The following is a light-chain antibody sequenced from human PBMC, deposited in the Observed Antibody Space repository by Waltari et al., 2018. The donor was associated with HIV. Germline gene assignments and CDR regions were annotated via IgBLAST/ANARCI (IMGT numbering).Light chain of an antibody. V-gene: IGLV2-18*01. CDR2: DVS. CDR1: SSDVGSYNR. Sequence: QSALTQPPSVSGSPGQSVTISCTGTSSDVGSYNRVSWYRQPPGAAPTLMIFDVSHRPSGVPDRFSGSKSGNTASLTISGLQAEDEATYYCSLYTSTNTYVFGTGTEVTVL. J-gene: IGLJ1*01. CDR3: SLYTSTNTYV.